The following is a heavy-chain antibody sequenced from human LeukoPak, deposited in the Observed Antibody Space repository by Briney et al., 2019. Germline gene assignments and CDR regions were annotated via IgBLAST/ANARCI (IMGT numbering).Heavy chain of an antibody. CDR2: IYYSGST. J-gene: IGHJ4*02. V-gene: IGHV4-59*01. D-gene: IGHD6-19*01. Sequence: PSETLSLTCTVSGGSISSYYWSWIRQPPGKGLEWIGYIYYSGSTNYNPSLKSRVTISVDTSKNQFSLKLCSVTAADTAVYYCARDYSSGWYDYWGQGTLVTVSS. CDR3: ARDYSSGWYDY. CDR1: GGSISSYY.